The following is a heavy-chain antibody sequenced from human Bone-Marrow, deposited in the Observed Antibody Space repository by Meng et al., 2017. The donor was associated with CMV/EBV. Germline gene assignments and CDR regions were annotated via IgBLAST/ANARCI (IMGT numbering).Heavy chain of an antibody. CDR2: IWYDGSNK. CDR3: AKDPATMVRGVIMTYYYYYGMDV. D-gene: IGHD3-10*01. J-gene: IGHJ6*02. CDR1: GFTFSRYS. V-gene: IGHV3-33*06. Sequence: GESLKISCAASGFTFSRYSMNWVRQAPGKGLEWVAVIWYDGSNKYYADSVKGRFTISRDNSKNTLYLQMNSLRAEDTAVYYCAKDPATMVRGVIMTYYYYYGMDVWGQGTTVTVSS.